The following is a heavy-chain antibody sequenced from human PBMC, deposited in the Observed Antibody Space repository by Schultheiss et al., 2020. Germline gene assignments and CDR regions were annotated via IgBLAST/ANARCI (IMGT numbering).Heavy chain of an antibody. CDR3: ARRSGSYEYFQD. V-gene: IGHV5-51*01. Sequence: GGSMRLSCKGSGYSFTSYWIGWVRQMPGKGLEWMGIIYPGDSDTRYSPSFQGQVTISADKSISTAYLQWSSLKASDTAMYYCARRSGSYEYFQDWGQGTLVTVAS. CDR2: IYPGDSDT. D-gene: IGHD1-26*01. J-gene: IGHJ1*01. CDR1: GYSFTSYW.